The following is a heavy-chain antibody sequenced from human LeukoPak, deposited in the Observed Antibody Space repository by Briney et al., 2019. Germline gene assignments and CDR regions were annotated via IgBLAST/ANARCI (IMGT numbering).Heavy chain of an antibody. CDR2: ISSDGSIT. Sequence: GGSLRLSCAASGFTFSTYWMHWVRQAPWKGLVWVSRISSDGSITGYADSVKGRFTISRDNAKSTLYLQMNSLRAEDTAVYYCARHLNYYLDYWGQGTLVTVSS. V-gene: IGHV3-74*01. J-gene: IGHJ4*02. CDR3: ARHLNYYLDY. CDR1: GFTFSTYW. D-gene: IGHD3-10*01.